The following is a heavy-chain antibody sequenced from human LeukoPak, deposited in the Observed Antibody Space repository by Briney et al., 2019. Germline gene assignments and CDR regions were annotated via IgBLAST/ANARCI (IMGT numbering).Heavy chain of an antibody. J-gene: IGHJ4*02. D-gene: IGHD2-2*01. CDR2: FDPEDGET. CDR3: ATDHATYCSSTSCLERDY. CDR1: GYTHTELS. V-gene: IGHV1-24*01. Sequence: ASVKVSCKVSGYTHTELSMHWVRQAPGKGLEWMGGFDPEDGETIYAQKFQGRVTMTEDTSTDTAYMELSSLRSEDTAVYYCATDHATYCSSTSCLERDYWGQGTLVTVSS.